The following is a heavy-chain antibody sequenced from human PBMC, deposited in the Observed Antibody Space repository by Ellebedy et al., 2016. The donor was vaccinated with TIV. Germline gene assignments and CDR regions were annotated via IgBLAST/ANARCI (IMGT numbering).Heavy chain of an antibody. D-gene: IGHD3-10*01. CDR1: GGSISSSSYY. J-gene: IGHJ4*02. V-gene: IGHV4-39*07. Sequence: SETLSLXXTVSGGSISSSSYYWGWIRQPPGKGLEWIGSIYYSGSTYYNPSLKSRVTISVDTSKNQFSLKLSSVTAADTAVYYCARDSFSGSSRLNFDYWGQGTLVTVSS. CDR3: ARDSFSGSSRLNFDY. CDR2: IYYSGST.